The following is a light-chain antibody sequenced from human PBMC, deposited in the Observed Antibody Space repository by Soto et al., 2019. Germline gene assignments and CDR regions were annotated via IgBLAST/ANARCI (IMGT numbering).Light chain of an antibody. CDR1: QAIRNH. J-gene: IGKJ3*01. V-gene: IGKV1-27*01. CDR2: AAS. CDR3: QKYYSVPFT. Sequence: DIQMTQSPLALSASAGAKVTITCRASQAIRNHLAWYQQKPGKVPTLLIYAASTLQSGVPSRFSGSGSGTHFTLTISSLQPEDVATYYCQKYYSVPFTFGPGNKVEIK.